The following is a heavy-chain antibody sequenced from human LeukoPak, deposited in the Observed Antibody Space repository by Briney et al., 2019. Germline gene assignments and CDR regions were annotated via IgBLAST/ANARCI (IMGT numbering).Heavy chain of an antibody. Sequence: SETLSLTCAVSGGSISSYYWTWIRQPPGKGLEWIGYISYSGTTTYNPSLRSRVTISVDTSKTQFSLKLSSVTAADTAVYYCARTLGSYIDNWGQGTLVTVSS. V-gene: IGHV4-59*08. J-gene: IGHJ4*02. D-gene: IGHD3-10*01. CDR3: ARTLGSYIDN. CDR2: ISYSGTT. CDR1: GGSISSYY.